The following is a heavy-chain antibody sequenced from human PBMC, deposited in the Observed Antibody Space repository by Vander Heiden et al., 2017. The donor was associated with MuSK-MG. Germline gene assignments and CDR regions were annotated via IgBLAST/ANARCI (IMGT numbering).Heavy chain of an antibody. CDR3: ARELYRSSSGPYYFYGMDV. D-gene: IGHD6-6*01. CDR1: GYTFATHY. J-gene: IGHJ6*02. CDR2: IHPSGGST. Sequence: QVHVVQSGAEVKKPGASVKVSCKASGYTFATHYIPWVRQAPGQGLEWTGVIHPSGGSTTYAQKFQGRVNMTRDTSTSTVYMELSSLTSEDTAVDYGARELYRSSSGPYYFYGMDVWGQGTTVTVSS. V-gene: IGHV1-46*01.